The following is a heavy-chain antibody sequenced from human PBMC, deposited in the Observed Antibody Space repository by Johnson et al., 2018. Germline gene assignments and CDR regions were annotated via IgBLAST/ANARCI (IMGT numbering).Heavy chain of an antibody. CDR3: ARTDRRFLEWLSP. J-gene: IGHJ5*02. D-gene: IGHD3-3*01. CDR1: GFTFSSYW. V-gene: IGHV3-74*01. Sequence: VGLRESGGGLVQPGGSLRLSCAASGFTFSSYWMHWVRQAPGKGLVWVSRFPSDGSTTRYAVSVKGRFTISRDNAKNTLALQMNSLRAEDTAGYYCARTDRRFLEWLSPWGQGTLVTVSS. CDR2: FPSDGSTT.